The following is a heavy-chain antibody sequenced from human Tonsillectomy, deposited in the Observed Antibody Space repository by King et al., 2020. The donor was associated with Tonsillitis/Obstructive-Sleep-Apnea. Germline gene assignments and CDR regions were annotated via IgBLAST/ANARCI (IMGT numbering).Heavy chain of an antibody. Sequence: VQLVESGGGVVQPGGSLRLSCAASGFTFDDYAMHWVRQSPGKGLEWVSLISGSGDSTFYADSVNGRFTISRDNSKNSLFLQMNSLRTEDTAFYFCAKWECDYASSAFDYWGQGTLVTVSS. CDR3: AKWECDYASSAFDY. CDR1: GFTFDDYA. J-gene: IGHJ4*02. V-gene: IGHV3-43*02. CDR2: ISGSGDST. D-gene: IGHD4-17*01.